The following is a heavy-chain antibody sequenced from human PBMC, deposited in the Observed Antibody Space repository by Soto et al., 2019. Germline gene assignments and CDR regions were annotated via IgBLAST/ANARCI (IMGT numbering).Heavy chain of an antibody. CDR2: ISGSGGST. D-gene: IGHD2-2*01. CDR3: AKDWGYCSTTSCVFDY. J-gene: IGHJ4*02. V-gene: IGHV3-23*01. CDR1: GFTFNSYA. Sequence: GGSLRLCCAASGFTFNSYAMSWVRQAPGKGLEWVSGISGSGGSTYYADSVKGRFTISRDNSKSTLYLQMNSLRAEDTALYYSAKDWGYCSTTSCVFDYWGQGTLVTVSS.